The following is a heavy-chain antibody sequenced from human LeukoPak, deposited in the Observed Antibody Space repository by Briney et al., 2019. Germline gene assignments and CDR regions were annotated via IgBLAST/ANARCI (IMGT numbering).Heavy chain of an antibody. Sequence: GGSLRLSCAASGFTFSSYAMSWVRQAPGKGLEWVSAISGSGGSTYYADSVKGRFTISRDNSKNTLYLQMNSLRAEDTAVYYCAKDGTSGSYYSGFYDIWGQGTMVTASS. CDR3: AKDGTSGSYYSGFYDI. CDR2: ISGSGGST. J-gene: IGHJ3*02. V-gene: IGHV3-23*01. D-gene: IGHD1-26*01. CDR1: GFTFSSYA.